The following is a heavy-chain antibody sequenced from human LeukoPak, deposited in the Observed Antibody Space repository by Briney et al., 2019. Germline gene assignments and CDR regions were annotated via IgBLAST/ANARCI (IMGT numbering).Heavy chain of an antibody. CDR3: ARKTGFFLSDP. Sequence: GGSLRLSCAASGFTFSSYAMTWVRQAPGKGLEWVSSITGSGGATYYADSVEGRFTISRDNSKNTLYLQMYSLGAEDTAVYYCARKTGFFLSDPWGQGTLVTVSS. CDR1: GFTFSSYA. D-gene: IGHD2/OR15-2a*01. CDR2: ITGSGGAT. J-gene: IGHJ5*02. V-gene: IGHV3-23*01.